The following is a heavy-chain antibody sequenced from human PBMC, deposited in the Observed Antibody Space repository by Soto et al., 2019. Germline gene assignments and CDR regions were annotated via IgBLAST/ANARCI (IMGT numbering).Heavy chain of an antibody. D-gene: IGHD1-26*01. J-gene: IGHJ4*02. CDR2: FVPIVGRA. Sequence: QVRLVQSGAEVKKPGSSVTVSCRASGGTLSSYAVTWVRQAPGQGLEWMGGFVPIVGRADYAQKLQGRVTIIADEARNTGATEFSSLTSEDTAVYYCAPGSTDSGEFDHWGQGP. V-gene: IGHV1-69*01. CDR1: GGTLSSYA. CDR3: APGSTDSGEFDH.